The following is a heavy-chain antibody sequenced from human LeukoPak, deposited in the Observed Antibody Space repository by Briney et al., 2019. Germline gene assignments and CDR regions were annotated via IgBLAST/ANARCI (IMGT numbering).Heavy chain of an antibody. CDR2: IYPGDSDT. J-gene: IGHJ6*03. CDR3: ARQGAAGKYYYSYMDV. CDR1: GYSFKNYW. Sequence: GESLKISCKASGYSFKNYWIAWVRQIPGKGLEWMGIIYPGDSDTRYRPPFQGQVTISADKSTNTAYLQWSSLKASDTAIYYCARQGAAGKYYYSYMDVWGKGTTVTVSS. D-gene: IGHD6-13*01. V-gene: IGHV5-51*01.